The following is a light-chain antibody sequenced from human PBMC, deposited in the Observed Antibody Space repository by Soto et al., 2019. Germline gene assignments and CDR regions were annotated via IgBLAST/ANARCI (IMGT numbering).Light chain of an antibody. V-gene: IGKV3-11*01. CDR1: QTVGRY. J-gene: IGKJ4*01. CDR3: QQFSSYPLT. CDR2: DAS. Sequence: EIVLTQSPATLSLSPGDRVTLSCRASQTVGRYLSWYQHSPGQGPRLLVYDASNRATGIPARFSGSGSETDFTLTISRLEPEDFAVYYCQQFSSYPLTFGGGTKVEIK.